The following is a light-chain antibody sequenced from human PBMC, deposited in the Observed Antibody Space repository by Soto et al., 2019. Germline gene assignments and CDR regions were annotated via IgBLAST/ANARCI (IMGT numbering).Light chain of an antibody. Sequence: SYELTQPPSVSVAPGKTARITCGGNNIGSKSVHRYQQKPGQAPVLVIYYDSDRPSGIPERFSGSNSGNTATLTISRVEAGDEADYYCQVWDSSSYVVFGGGTQLTVL. CDR3: QVWDSSSYVV. CDR1: NIGSKS. CDR2: YDS. V-gene: IGLV3-21*04. J-gene: IGLJ2*01.